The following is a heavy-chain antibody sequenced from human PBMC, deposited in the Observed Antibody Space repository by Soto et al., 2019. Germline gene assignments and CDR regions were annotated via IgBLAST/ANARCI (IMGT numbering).Heavy chain of an antibody. D-gene: IGHD2-15*01. V-gene: IGHV3-21*01. J-gene: IGHJ6*03. CDR3: ARGLSSGGNYYYYYMDV. CDR1: GFTFSSYS. Sequence: GGSLRLSCAASGFTFSSYSMNWVRQAPGKGLEWVSSISSSSSYIYYADSVKGRFTISRDNAKNSLYLQMNSLRAEDTAVYYCARGLSSGGNYYYYYMDVWGKGTTVTVS. CDR2: ISSSSSYI.